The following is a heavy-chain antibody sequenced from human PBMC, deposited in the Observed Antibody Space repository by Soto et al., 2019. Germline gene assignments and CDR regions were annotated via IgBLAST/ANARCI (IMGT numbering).Heavy chain of an antibody. CDR3: ARSPTVTLPLNCYYYYIDV. CDR2: MNPNSGNT. V-gene: IGHV1-8*01. D-gene: IGHD4-4*01. CDR1: GYTFTSYD. J-gene: IGHJ6*03. Sequence: ASVKVSCKASGYTFTSYDINWVRQATGQGLEWMGWMNPNSGNTGYAQKFQGRVTMTRNTSISTAYMELSSLRSEDTAVYYCARSPTVTLPLNCYYYYIDVWGKGTTVTVSS.